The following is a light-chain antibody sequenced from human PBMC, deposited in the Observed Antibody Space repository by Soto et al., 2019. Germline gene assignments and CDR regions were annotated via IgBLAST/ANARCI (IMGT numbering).Light chain of an antibody. Sequence: LTQPHSVSESPGKMVTISCTRSSGSIASNYVQWYQQRPGSAPTTVIYEDNQRPSGVPDRFSGSIDSSSNSASLTISGLKTEDEADYYCQSYDSSNPNWVFGGGTKLTVL. V-gene: IGLV6-57*03. CDR1: SGSIASNY. CDR2: EDN. J-gene: IGLJ3*02. CDR3: QSYDSSNPNWV.